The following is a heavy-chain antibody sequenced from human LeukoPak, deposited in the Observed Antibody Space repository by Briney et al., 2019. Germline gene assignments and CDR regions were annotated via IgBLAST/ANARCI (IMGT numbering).Heavy chain of an antibody. CDR2: TSGSGGST. V-gene: IGHV3-23*01. Sequence: GGSLRLSCAASGFTFSSYAMSWVRQAPGKGLEWVSATSGSGGSTYYADSVKGRFTISRDNSKNTLYLQMNSLRAEDTAVYYCAKNSWQQLGRFDYWGQGTLVTVSS. J-gene: IGHJ4*02. CDR3: AKNSWQQLGRFDY. CDR1: GFTFSSYA. D-gene: IGHD6-13*01.